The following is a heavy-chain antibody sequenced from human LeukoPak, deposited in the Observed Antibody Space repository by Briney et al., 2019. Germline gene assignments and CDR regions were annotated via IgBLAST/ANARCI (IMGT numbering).Heavy chain of an antibody. Sequence: ASVNVSSKLSGYTLTELSMRWVSQGPGKGVGWMGGFDPEVGETIYTQKFQGKVTINEDTSTDTAYMELSSRRSEDTAVYYCARVGGYCGSTSGSGNVYWFDRWGQGTLVTVSS. CDR2: FDPEVGET. V-gene: IGHV1-24*01. D-gene: IGHD2-2*01. J-gene: IGHJ5*02. CDR1: GYTLTELS. CDR3: ARVGGYCGSTSGSGNVYWFDR.